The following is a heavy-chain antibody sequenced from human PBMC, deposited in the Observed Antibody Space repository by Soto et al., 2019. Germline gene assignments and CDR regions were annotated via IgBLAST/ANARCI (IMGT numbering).Heavy chain of an antibody. CDR3: ASDQAHSSSWYAGYYGMDV. Sequence: GGSLRLSCAASGFTFSSYCMHWVRQAPGKGLEWVAVISYDGSNKYYADSVKGRFTISRDNSKNTLYLQMNRLRAEDTAVYYCASDQAHSSSWYAGYYGMDVWGQGTTVTVSS. CDR1: GFTFSSYC. J-gene: IGHJ6*02. V-gene: IGHV3-30*03. D-gene: IGHD6-13*01. CDR2: ISYDGSNK.